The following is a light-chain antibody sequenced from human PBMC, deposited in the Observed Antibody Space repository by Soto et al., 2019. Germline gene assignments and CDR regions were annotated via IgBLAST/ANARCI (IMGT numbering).Light chain of an antibody. Sequence: QSVLTQPASVSGSPGQSITISCTGTSSDVGGYNYVSWYQQHPGKAPKLMIYDVSYRPSGVSNRFSAFKSGNTASLTISGLQAEDEADYYCSSYTSSNTVVFGGGTKLTVL. CDR1: SSDVGGYNY. V-gene: IGLV2-14*01. CDR2: DVS. J-gene: IGLJ2*01. CDR3: SSYTSSNTVV.